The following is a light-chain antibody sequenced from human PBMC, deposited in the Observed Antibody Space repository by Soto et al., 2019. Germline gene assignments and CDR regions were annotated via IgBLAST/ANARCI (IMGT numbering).Light chain of an antibody. CDR2: GAS. Sequence: IQMTQSPSSLPASVGDRVTITCRASQSISSYLNWYQQKPGKAPKLLIYGASNLQSGVPSRFSGSASGTDFTLTISSLQPEDFATYYCLQDYTYPWTFGQGTKVDIK. CDR1: QSISSY. J-gene: IGKJ1*01. CDR3: LQDYTYPWT. V-gene: IGKV1-6*01.